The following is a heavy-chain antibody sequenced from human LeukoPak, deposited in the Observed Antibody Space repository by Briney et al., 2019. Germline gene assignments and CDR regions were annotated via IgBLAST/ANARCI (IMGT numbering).Heavy chain of an antibody. V-gene: IGHV4-31*03. CDR1: GGSISSGGYY. D-gene: IGHD3-10*01. Sequence: SETLSLTCTVSGGSISSGGYYWSWIRQHPGKGLEWVGYIYYSGSTCYNPSLKSRVTISVDTSKNQFSLKLSSVTAADTAVYYCARYYYGSGSYHFVSFFDYWGQGTLVTVSS. CDR3: ARYYYGSGSYHFVSFFDY. CDR2: IYYSGST. J-gene: IGHJ4*02.